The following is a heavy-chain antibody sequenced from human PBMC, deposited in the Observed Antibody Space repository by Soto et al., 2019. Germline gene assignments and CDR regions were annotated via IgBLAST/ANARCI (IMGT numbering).Heavy chain of an antibody. CDR3: ARDPAYCGGDCYPNFDY. CDR1: GFTFSSYA. D-gene: IGHD2-21*02. J-gene: IGHJ4*02. CDR2: ISYDGSNK. V-gene: IGHV3-30-3*01. Sequence: QVQLVESGGGVVQPGRSLRLSCAASGFTFSSYAMHWVRQAPGKGLEWVAVISYDGSNKYYADSVKGRFTISRDNSKNTLYLQMNSLRAEATAVYYCARDPAYCGGDCYPNFDYWGQGTLVTVSS.